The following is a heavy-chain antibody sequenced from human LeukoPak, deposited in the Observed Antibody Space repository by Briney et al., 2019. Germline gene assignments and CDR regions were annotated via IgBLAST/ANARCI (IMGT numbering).Heavy chain of an antibody. Sequence: SETLSLTCTVSGGSISSGSYYWSWIRQPAGKGLEWIGRIYTSGSTNYNSSLKSRVTISEDTSKNQFSLKLSSVTAADTAVYYCARGHYGGNLYYFDYWGQGTLVTVSS. V-gene: IGHV4-61*02. CDR2: IYTSGST. CDR1: GGSISSGSYY. CDR3: ARGHYGGNLYYFDY. D-gene: IGHD4-23*01. J-gene: IGHJ4*02.